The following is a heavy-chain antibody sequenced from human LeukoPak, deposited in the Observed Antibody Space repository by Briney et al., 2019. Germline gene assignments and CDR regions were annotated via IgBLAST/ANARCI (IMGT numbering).Heavy chain of an antibody. CDR2: ISYTGST. J-gene: IGHJ3*02. D-gene: IGHD3-10*01. CDR1: GGSISSHY. CDR3: ARPSRSISTAGAFDI. Sequence: SETLSLTCTVSGGSISSHYWSWIRQPPGKGLESIGYISYTGSTNYNPSLKSRVTISVGTSKNQFSLKLSSVTAADTAVYYCARPSRSISTAGAFDIWGQGTMVTVSS. V-gene: IGHV4-59*11.